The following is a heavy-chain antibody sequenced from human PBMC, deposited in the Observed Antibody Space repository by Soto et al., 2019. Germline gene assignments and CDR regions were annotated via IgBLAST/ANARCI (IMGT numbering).Heavy chain of an antibody. CDR2: IKQGGSWK. V-gene: IGHV3-7*05. CDR3: ARDRDSSSWYLGPGY. CDR1: GFTFSSYG. Sequence: GGSRRLSCAASGFTFSSYGRSWFRQAPGKGLEGVANIKQGGSWKYYVDSVKGRFTISRDNAKNSLYLQMNSLRAEDTAVYYCARDRDSSSWYLGPGYWGQGTLVTVSS. J-gene: IGHJ4*02. D-gene: IGHD6-13*01.